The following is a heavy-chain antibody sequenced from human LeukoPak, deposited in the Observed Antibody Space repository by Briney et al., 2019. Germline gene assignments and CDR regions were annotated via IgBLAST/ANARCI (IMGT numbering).Heavy chain of an antibody. CDR2: IYYSGST. D-gene: IGHD6-13*01. CDR3: ARRGEVIAAA. V-gene: IGHV4-39*01. CDR1: GGSISSSSYY. J-gene: IGHJ4*02. Sequence: PSETLSLTCTVSGGSISSSSYYWGWIRQPPGKGLEWIGSIYYSGSTYYSPSLKSRVTISVDTSKNQFSLKLSSVTAADTAVYYCARRGEVIAAAWGQGTLVTVSS.